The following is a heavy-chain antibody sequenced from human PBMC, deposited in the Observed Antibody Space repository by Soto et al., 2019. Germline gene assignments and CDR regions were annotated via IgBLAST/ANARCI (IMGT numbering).Heavy chain of an antibody. V-gene: IGHV1-3*01. Sequence: ASVKVSCMATVYTFTSYAIQWVRPAPGQRLEWMGWINAGNGTIKYLQNFLGRVTINRDTAATITYMELTSLRSEDTAVYYCAKGSFIMLGDNDYYYSMDVWGQGTTVTVSS. J-gene: IGHJ6*02. CDR1: VYTFTSYA. D-gene: IGHD3-10*02. CDR3: AKGSFIMLGDNDYYYSMDV. CDR2: INAGNGTI.